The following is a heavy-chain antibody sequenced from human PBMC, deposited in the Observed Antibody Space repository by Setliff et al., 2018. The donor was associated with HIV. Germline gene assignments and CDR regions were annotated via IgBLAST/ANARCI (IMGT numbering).Heavy chain of an antibody. Sequence: SETLSLTCTVSGGSISSGSYYWSWIRQPAGKGLEWIGRIYTSGSTNYNPSLKSRVTISVDTSKNQFSLKLSSVTAADTAVYYCARDWRGLGYWGQGTLVTVSS. J-gene: IGHJ4*02. V-gene: IGHV4-61*02. D-gene: IGHD3-3*01. CDR3: ARDWRGLGY. CDR1: GGSISSGSYY. CDR2: IYTSGST.